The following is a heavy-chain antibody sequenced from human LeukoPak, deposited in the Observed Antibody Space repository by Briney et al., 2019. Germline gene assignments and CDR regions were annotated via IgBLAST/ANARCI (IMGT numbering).Heavy chain of an antibody. Sequence: GGSLRLSCAASGFTFSSYAMGWVRQAPGKGLEWVSAISGSGGSTYYADSVKGRFTISRDNSKNTLYLQMNSLRAEDTAVYYCAKIRALTYYYDSSGYYQFDYWGQGTLVTVSS. CDR3: AKIRALTYYYDSSGYYQFDY. D-gene: IGHD3-22*01. J-gene: IGHJ4*02. CDR2: ISGSGGST. V-gene: IGHV3-23*01. CDR1: GFTFSSYA.